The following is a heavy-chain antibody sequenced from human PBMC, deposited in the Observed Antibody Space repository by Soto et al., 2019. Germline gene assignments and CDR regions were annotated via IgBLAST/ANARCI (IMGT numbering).Heavy chain of an antibody. V-gene: IGHV3-23*01. D-gene: IGHD2-2*01. J-gene: IGHJ6*02. Sequence: GESLRLSCAASGFTFSSYAMSWVRQAPGKGLEWVSAISGSGGSTYYADSVKGRFTISRDNSKNTLYLQMNSLRAEDTAVYYCAKGGIHRYCSSTSCYFPPDVWGQGTTVTVSS. CDR2: ISGSGGST. CDR1: GFTFSSYA. CDR3: AKGGIHRYCSSTSCYFPPDV.